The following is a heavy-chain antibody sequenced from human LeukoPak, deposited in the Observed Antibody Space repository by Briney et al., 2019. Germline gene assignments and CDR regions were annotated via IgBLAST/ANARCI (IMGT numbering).Heavy chain of an antibody. D-gene: IGHD1-14*01. CDR1: GYTFTNYD. J-gene: IGHJ4*02. Sequence: ASVKVSCKASGYTFTNYDINWVRQATGQGLEWMGYMKPNSGNTGYAQKFQGRVTMTRDTSASTAYMELSSLRSEDTAVYYCARGAGFAEPLPEYWGQGTLLTVSS. CDR3: ARGAGFAEPLPEY. CDR2: MKPNSGNT. V-gene: IGHV1-8*01.